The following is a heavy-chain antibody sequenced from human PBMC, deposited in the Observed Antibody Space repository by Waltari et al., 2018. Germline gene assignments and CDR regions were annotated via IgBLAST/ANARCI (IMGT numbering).Heavy chain of an antibody. J-gene: IGHJ5*02. D-gene: IGHD3-22*01. CDR3: ARDTQRITMIVVVTGWFDP. Sequence: QVQLVQSGAEVKKPGSSVKVSCKASGGTFSSYAISWVRQAPGQGLEWMGRIIPIFGTANYAQKFQGRVTITADKSTSTAYMELSSLRSEDTAVYYCARDTQRITMIVVVTGWFDPWGQGTLVTVSS. CDR2: IIPIFGTA. CDR1: GGTFSSYA. V-gene: IGHV1-69*08.